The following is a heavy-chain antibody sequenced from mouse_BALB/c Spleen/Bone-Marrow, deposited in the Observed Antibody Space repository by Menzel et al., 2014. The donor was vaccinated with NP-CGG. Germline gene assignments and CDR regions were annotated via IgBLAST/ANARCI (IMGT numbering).Heavy chain of an antibody. CDR1: GNTFTNYW. D-gene: IGHD2-1*01. CDR2: INPSTGYT. V-gene: IGHV1-7*01. Sequence: VQLQQSGAELAKPGAPVKMSCKASGNTFTNYWMHWVKQRPGQGLEWIGYINPSTGYTDYNQKFKDKATLTADKSSSTAYMQLSSLTSEDSAVYYCARSYGNYVDYWGQGTTLTVSS. J-gene: IGHJ2*01. CDR3: ARSYGNYVDY.